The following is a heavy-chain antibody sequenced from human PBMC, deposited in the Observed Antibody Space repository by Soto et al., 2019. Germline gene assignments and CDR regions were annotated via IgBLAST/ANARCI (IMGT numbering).Heavy chain of an antibody. V-gene: IGHV1-69*13. CDR3: ARVLSQHDSSGSHPDY. D-gene: IGHD3-22*01. CDR2: IIPIFGTA. Sequence: SVKVSCKASGGTFSSYAISWVRQAPGQGLEWMGGIIPIFGTANYAQKFQGRVTITADESTSTAYMELSSLRSEDTAVYYCARVLSQHDSSGSHPDYWGQGTLVTAPQ. CDR1: GGTFSSYA. J-gene: IGHJ4*02.